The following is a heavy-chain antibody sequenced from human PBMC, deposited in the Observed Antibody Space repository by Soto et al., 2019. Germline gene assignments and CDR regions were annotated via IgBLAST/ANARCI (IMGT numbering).Heavy chain of an antibody. CDR1: GGSISSSSYY. CDR3: ARLWLLNWFDP. V-gene: IGHV4-39*01. J-gene: IGHJ5*02. D-gene: IGHD3-22*01. Sequence: SETLSLTCTVSGGSISSSSYYWGWIRQPPGKGLEWIGSIYYSGSTYYNPSLKSRVTISVDTSKNQFSLKLSSVTAADTAVYYCARLWLLNWFDPWGQGTLVTVSS. CDR2: IYYSGST.